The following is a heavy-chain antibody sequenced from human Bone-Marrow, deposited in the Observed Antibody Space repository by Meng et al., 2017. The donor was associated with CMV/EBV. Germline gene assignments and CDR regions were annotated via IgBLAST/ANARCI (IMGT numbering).Heavy chain of an antibody. CDR1: GFTFSGYW. Sequence: GGSLRLSRAASGFTFSGYWMHWVRQAPGKGLVWVSRITSDGNSIIYADSVKGRFTISRDNAKNTVYLQMNSLTVEDTAVYDCTRGGPTGEFDYWGQGTLVTVSS. J-gene: IGHJ4*02. D-gene: IGHD1-1*01. CDR2: ITSDGNSI. V-gene: IGHV3-74*01. CDR3: TRGGPTGEFDY.